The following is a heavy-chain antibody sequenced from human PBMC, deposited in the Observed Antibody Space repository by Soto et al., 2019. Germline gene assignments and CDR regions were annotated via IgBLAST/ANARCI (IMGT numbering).Heavy chain of an antibody. CDR1: GFTLSSYW. CDR3: SRDFYDSSGFAALDM. V-gene: IGHV3-7*03. Sequence: PVGTLSLSCAASGFTLSSYWMSWVRKAPGKGLEWVANIKQDGSEKYYVDSVKGRFTISRDNAKNSLYLQMNSLRAEDTAVYYCSRDFYDSSGFAALDMWGQGTMVTIS. J-gene: IGHJ3*02. CDR2: IKQDGSEK. D-gene: IGHD3-22*01.